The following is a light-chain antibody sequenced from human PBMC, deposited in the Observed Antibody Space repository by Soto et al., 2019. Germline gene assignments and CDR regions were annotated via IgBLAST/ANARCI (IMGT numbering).Light chain of an antibody. CDR1: KGIRND. J-gene: IGKJ1*01. CDR3: LQDYNYPWT. Sequence: AIQMTQSPYSLSASVGDRVTITCRASKGIRNDLGWYQQKPGKAPKLMIYAASSLQSGVPSRFSGSGSGTAFTLTISRLQPEYFATYYCLQDYNYPWTFGQGTKVEIK. CDR2: AAS. V-gene: IGKV1-6*01.